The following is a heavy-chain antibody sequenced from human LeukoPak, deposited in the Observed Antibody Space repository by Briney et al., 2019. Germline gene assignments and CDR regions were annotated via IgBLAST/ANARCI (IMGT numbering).Heavy chain of an antibody. CDR2: IKQDGSEK. CDR1: GFTFRNYG. Sequence: GGSLRLSCEVSGFTFRNYGMNWVRQAPGKGLEWVANIKQDGSEKYYVDSVKGRFTISRDNAKNSLYLQMNSLRAEDTAVYYCARTEGDFWSGYFLYYYYYYMDVWGKGTTVTVSS. J-gene: IGHJ6*03. V-gene: IGHV3-7*01. D-gene: IGHD3-3*01. CDR3: ARTEGDFWSGYFLYYYYYYMDV.